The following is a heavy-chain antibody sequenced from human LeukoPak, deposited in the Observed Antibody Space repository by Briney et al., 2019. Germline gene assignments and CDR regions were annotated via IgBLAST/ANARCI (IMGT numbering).Heavy chain of an antibody. CDR2: ISSKNVI. CDR1: GFTFSRYS. Sequence: GGSLRLSYAASGFTFSRYSMNWVRQAPGKGLEWVSYISSKNVIYYADSVKGRFTISRDNAKNSLYLQMNSLRAEDTAVYYCARPLESYYYMDVWGKGTTVTVSS. CDR3: ARPLESYYYMDV. V-gene: IGHV3-48*04. D-gene: IGHD3-3*01. J-gene: IGHJ6*03.